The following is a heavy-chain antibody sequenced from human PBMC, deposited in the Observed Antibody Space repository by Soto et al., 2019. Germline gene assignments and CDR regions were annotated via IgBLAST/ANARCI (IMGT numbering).Heavy chain of an antibody. CDR1: GYSFASQW. CDR3: ATQGLTTYYFGY. J-gene: IGHJ4*02. CDR2: IDLSDSYT. Sequence: EVQLVQAGAEVKKSGVSLRISCKVSGYSFASQWISWLRQVPGKGQEWMGRIDLSDSYTTYNPSFQGHVTFSADKSITTAYLQWRSLEASDTAIYYCATQGLTTYYFGYWGQGTLVTVSS. V-gene: IGHV5-10-1*03.